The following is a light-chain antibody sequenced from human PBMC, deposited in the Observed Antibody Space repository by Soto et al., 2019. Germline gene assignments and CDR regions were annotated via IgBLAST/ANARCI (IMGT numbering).Light chain of an antibody. J-gene: IGKJ5*01. Sequence: DIQLTQSPSFLSASVGDRVTITCRASQDISSYLAWYQQKPGEAPKFLIYAASTLRSGVPSRFSGSGSGTEFTLTISSLQPEDFATYYCQGLNDYPITFGQGTRLEIK. V-gene: IGKV1-9*01. CDR3: QGLNDYPIT. CDR1: QDISSY. CDR2: AAS.